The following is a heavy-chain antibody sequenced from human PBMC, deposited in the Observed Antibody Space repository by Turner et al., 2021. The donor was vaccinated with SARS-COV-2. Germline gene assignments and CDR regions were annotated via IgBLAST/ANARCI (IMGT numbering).Heavy chain of an antibody. V-gene: IGHV1-24*01. CDR1: GYNLTELS. J-gene: IGHJ5*02. CDR3: ATGYQLRVNWFDP. D-gene: IGHD2-2*01. CDR2: FDPEDGET. Sequence: QVQLVPSGAEVKKTGASVKVSCKISGYNLTELSMYWVRQAPGKGLEWMGGFDPEDGETIYAQNFQGRVTMTEDTSTDTAYMELSSLRSEDTAVYFCATGYQLRVNWFDPWGQGTLVTVSS.